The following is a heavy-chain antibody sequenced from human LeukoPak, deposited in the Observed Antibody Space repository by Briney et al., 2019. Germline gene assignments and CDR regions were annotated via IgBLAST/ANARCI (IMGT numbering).Heavy chain of an antibody. CDR2: IIPIFDTA. J-gene: IGHJ4*02. CDR3: ARGIVGATPLDY. CDR1: GGTFSSYA. V-gene: IGHV1-69*05. D-gene: IGHD1-26*01. Sequence: SVKVSXKASGGTFSSYAISWVRQAPGQGLEWMGGIIPIFDTANYAQKFQGRVTITTDESTSTAYMELSSLRSEDTAVYYCARGIVGATPLDYWGQGTLVTVSS.